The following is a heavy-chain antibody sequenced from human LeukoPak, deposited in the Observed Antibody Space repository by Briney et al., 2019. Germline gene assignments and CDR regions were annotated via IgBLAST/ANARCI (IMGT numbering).Heavy chain of an antibody. Sequence: SQTLSLTCAISGDSVSSNNAAWNWIRQSPSRGLEWLGRTYYRSEWYNDYAVSVKSRITINPDTSKNQFSLQLNSVTPEDTAVYYCVLARYSSSWYYFDYWGQGTLVTVSS. CDR1: GDSVSSNNAA. V-gene: IGHV6-1*01. J-gene: IGHJ4*02. CDR3: VLARYSSSWYYFDY. D-gene: IGHD6-13*01. CDR2: TYYRSEWYN.